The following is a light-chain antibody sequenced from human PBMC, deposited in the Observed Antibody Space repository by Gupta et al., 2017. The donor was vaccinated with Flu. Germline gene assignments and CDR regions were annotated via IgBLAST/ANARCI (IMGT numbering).Light chain of an antibody. V-gene: IGKV3-20*01. CDR1: HSVNNNL. CDR3: QQYGNSPYT. Sequence: GTLSLSPGERATLSCRASHSVNNNLLTWYQQKPGQAPRLLIYGASRRATGIPDRFSGSGSVTDFTLTISRLQPEDFALYYCQQYGNSPYTFGEGTKVDIK. CDR2: GAS. J-gene: IGKJ4*01.